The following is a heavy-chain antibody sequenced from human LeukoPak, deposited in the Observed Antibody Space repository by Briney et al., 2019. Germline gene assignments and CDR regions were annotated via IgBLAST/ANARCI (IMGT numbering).Heavy chain of an antibody. CDR3: ARAVGTSRNFFDY. J-gene: IGHJ4*02. D-gene: IGHD4-23*01. CDR1: GDSISSGFY. Sequence: SETLSLTCTVSGDSISSGFYWGWIRQPPGKGLECIGSIYHSGSTYYNPSLKSRVTISVDTSKNQFSLNLSSVTAADTAMYYCARAVGTSRNFFDYWGQGTLVTVSS. CDR2: IYHSGST. V-gene: IGHV4-38-2*02.